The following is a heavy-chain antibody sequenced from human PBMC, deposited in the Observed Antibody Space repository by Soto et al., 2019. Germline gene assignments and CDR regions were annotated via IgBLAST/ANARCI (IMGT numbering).Heavy chain of an antibody. J-gene: IGHJ6*02. CDR1: GFTFKNYW. D-gene: IGHD6-6*01. Sequence: GGSLRLSCEASGFTFKNYWMHWVRQAPGKGLVWASRINSDGSNTRYADSVQGRFTISRDNANNTLFLQMNSLKVADTAVYFSARRRNRPKCYGMDVWGQGTTVTVSS. CDR2: INSDGSNT. CDR3: ARRRNRPKCYGMDV. V-gene: IGHV3-74*01.